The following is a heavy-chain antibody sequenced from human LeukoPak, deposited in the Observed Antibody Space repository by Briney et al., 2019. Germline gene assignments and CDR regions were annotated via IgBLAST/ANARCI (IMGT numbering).Heavy chain of an antibody. CDR1: GGSISSYY. CDR2: IYYSGST. Sequence: PSETLSLTCTVSGGSISSYYWSWIRQPPGKGLEWIGYIYYSGSTNYNPSLQSRVTISADTSKNQVSLRLTSVTAADTAVYYCARKRNRGTFDYWGQGILVTVSS. CDR3: ARKRNRGTFDY. V-gene: IGHV4-59*08. D-gene: IGHD1-14*01. J-gene: IGHJ4*02.